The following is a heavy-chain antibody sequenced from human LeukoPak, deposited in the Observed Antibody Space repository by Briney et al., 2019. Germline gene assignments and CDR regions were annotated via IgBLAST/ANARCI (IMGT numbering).Heavy chain of an antibody. D-gene: IGHD3-3*01. V-gene: IGHV4-34*01. CDR1: GGSFSGYY. CDR3: ARGQMGDYDFWSGYHDY. J-gene: IGHJ4*02. Sequence: SETLSLTCAVYGGSFSGYYWSWIRQPPGKGLEWIGEINHSGSTNYNPSLKSRVTISVDTSKNQFSLKLSSVTAADTAVYYCARGQMGDYDFWSGYHDYWGQGTLVTVSS. CDR2: INHSGST.